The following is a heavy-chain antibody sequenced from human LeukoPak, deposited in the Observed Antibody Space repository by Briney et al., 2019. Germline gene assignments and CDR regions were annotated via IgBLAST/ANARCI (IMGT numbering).Heavy chain of an antibody. CDR3: AKDLEYDSSGYYDY. D-gene: IGHD3-22*01. Sequence: GGSLRLSCAASGFTFSSYAMSWVRQAPGKGLEWVSAISGSGGSTYYADSVKGRFTISRDNSKNTLYLQMNSLRAEDTAVYYCAKDLEYDSSGYYDYWGQGTLATVSS. J-gene: IGHJ4*02. CDR2: ISGSGGST. V-gene: IGHV3-23*01. CDR1: GFTFSSYA.